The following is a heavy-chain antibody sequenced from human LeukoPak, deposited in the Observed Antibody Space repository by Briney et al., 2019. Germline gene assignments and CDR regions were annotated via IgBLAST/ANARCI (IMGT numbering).Heavy chain of an antibody. J-gene: IGHJ4*02. Sequence: ASVNVSCKASGYSFTKYGINWIRQAPGQGPEWMGWISGYSGNTDFAQKFQGRLTMTTDTSTSTAFVELRSLRSDDTAIYYCSRTYSGSFRRVGEYDYWGQGTQVTVSS. V-gene: IGHV1-18*01. CDR2: ISGYSGNT. CDR1: GYSFTKYG. D-gene: IGHD3-10*01. CDR3: SRTYSGSFRRVGEYDY.